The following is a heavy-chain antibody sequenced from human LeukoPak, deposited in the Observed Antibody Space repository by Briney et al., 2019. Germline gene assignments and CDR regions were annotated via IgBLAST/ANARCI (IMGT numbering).Heavy chain of an antibody. CDR2: ISYDGRNK. D-gene: IGHD2-15*01. V-gene: IGHV3-30*18. J-gene: IGHJ3*01. CDR3: AKPRDIDSWAFDV. Sequence: PGRSLRLSCAASEXTFNNHDMHWVRQAPGKGLEWVAAISYDGRNKYYADSVKGRFTIPRDNSKNTLNLQMNSLRTEDTAVFYCAKPRDIDSWAFDVWGQGTMVTVSS. CDR1: EXTFNNHD.